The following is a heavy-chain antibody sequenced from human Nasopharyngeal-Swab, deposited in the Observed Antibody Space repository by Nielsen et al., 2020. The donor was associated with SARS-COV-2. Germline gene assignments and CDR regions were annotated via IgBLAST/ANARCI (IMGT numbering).Heavy chain of an antibody. CDR3: ATAANYDILTGYYSYYYYMDV. CDR2: IYYSGST. J-gene: IGHJ6*03. V-gene: IGHV4-30-4*01. Sequence: WIRQPPGKGLERIGYIYYSGSTYYNPSLKSRVTISVDTSKNQFSLKLSSVTAADTAVYYCATAANYDILTGYYSYYYYMDVWGKGTTVTVSS. D-gene: IGHD3-9*01.